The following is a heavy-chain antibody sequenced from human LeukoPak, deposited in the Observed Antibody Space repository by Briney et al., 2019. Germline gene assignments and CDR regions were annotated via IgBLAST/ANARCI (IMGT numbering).Heavy chain of an antibody. CDR3: ARGRRITMISHRPIFDY. J-gene: IGHJ4*02. CDR2: INHSGST. V-gene: IGHV4-34*01. Sequence: SETLSLTCAVYGGSFSGYCWSWIRQPPGKGLEWIGEINHSGSTNYNPSLKSRVTISVDTSKNQFSLKLSSVTAADTAVYYCARGRRITMISHRPIFDYWGQGTLVTVSS. CDR1: GGSFSGYC. D-gene: IGHD3-22*01.